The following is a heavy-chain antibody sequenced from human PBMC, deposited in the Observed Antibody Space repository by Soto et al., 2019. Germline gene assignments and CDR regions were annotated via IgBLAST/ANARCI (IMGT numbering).Heavy chain of an antibody. CDR2: MSSSSSYI. D-gene: IGHD3-3*01. CDR3: ARAGYDFWSFDP. Sequence: GGSLRLSCAASGFTFSSYGMNWVRQAPGKGLEWVSSMSSSSSYIYYADSVKGRFTISRDNAKNSLYLQMNNLRAEDTAVYYCARAGYDFWSFDPWGQGTLVNVSS. J-gene: IGHJ5*02. CDR1: GFTFSSYG. V-gene: IGHV3-21*01.